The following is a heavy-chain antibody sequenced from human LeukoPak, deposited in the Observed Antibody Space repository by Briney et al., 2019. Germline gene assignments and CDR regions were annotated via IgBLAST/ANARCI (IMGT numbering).Heavy chain of an antibody. CDR1: GGSISSYY. CDR3: ARKTYGDYFDY. CDR2: IYYSGST. V-gene: IGHV4-59*01. D-gene: IGHD4-17*01. J-gene: IGHJ4*02. Sequence: SETLSLTCTVSGGSISSYYWSWIRQPPGKGLEWIGYIYYSGSTNYNPSLKSRVTISVDTSKNQFSLKLSSVTAADTAVYYCARKTYGDYFDYWSQGTLVTVSS.